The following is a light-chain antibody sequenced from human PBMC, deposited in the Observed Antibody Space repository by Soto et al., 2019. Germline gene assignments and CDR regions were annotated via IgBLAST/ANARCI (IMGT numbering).Light chain of an antibody. V-gene: IGLV2-23*01. CDR1: SSDVGSYNL. Sequence: QSALTQPASVSGSPGQSITISCTGTSSDVGSYNLVSWYQQHPGKAPKLMIYEGSKRPSGVSNRFSGSKSGNTASLTISGLQAEEEADYYCFSYAGSSTSVVFGRGTKVTVL. J-gene: IGLJ2*01. CDR2: EGS. CDR3: FSYAGSSTSVV.